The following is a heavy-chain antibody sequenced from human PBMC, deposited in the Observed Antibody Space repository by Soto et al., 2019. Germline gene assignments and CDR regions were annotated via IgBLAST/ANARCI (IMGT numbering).Heavy chain of an antibody. Sequence: QVQLVESGGGVVEPGRSLRLSCAASGFTFSSYGMHWVRQAPGKGLEWVAVIWYDGSNKYYADSVKGRFTISRDNSKNTLYLQMNSLRAEDTAVYYCVRDGRYGPWHGMDVWGQGTTVAVSS. CDR2: IWYDGSNK. CDR3: VRDGRYGPWHGMDV. J-gene: IGHJ6*02. V-gene: IGHV3-33*01. D-gene: IGHD3-16*01. CDR1: GFTFSSYG.